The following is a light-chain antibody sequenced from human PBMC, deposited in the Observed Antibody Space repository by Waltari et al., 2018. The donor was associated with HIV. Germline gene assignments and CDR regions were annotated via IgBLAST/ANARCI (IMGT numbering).Light chain of an antibody. CDR2: LNRDGSH. CDR3: QTWGTGIRWV. J-gene: IGLJ3*02. Sequence: QLVLTQSPSASASLGASVKLTCALSSGHSSYAIAWHQQQPEKGPRYWMKLNRDGSHSKGDGIPDRFSGSSSGAERYLTISSLQSEDEADYYCQTWGTGIRWVFGGGTKLTVL. V-gene: IGLV4-69*01. CDR1: SGHSSYA.